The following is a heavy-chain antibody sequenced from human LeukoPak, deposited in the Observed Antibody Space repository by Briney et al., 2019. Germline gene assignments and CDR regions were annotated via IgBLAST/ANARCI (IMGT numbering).Heavy chain of an antibody. Sequence: SVKVSCKASGGTFSSYAISWVRQAPGQGLEWMGRIIPILGIANYAQKFQGRVTITADKSTSTAYMALSSLRSEDTAVYYCARDSDRVGATALGFWGQGTLVTVSS. V-gene: IGHV1-69*04. J-gene: IGHJ4*02. CDR3: ARDSDRVGATALGF. D-gene: IGHD1-26*01. CDR1: GGTFSSYA. CDR2: IIPILGIA.